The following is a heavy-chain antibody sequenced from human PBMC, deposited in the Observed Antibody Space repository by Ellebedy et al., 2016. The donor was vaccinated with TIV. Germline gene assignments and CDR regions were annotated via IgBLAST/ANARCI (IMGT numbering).Heavy chain of an antibody. D-gene: IGHD2-8*01. CDR1: GLTFSGDW. Sequence: GGSLRLXXAASGLTFSGDWMTWMRQAPGKGLEWVVNINGDGRAIQYADSVEGRFTISRDNAKKSLFLQMNSLRVEDTAMYYCSRNLGHYMLSDWGQGSLVTVSS. CDR2: INGDGRAI. V-gene: IGHV3-7*01. CDR3: SRNLGHYMLSD. J-gene: IGHJ4*02.